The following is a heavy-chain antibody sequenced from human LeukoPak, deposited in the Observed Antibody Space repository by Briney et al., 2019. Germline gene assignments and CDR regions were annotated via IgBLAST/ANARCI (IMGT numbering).Heavy chain of an antibody. CDR1: GGTFSSYA. CDR2: INPSGGST. CDR3: ARDQRGQSKLLSRDSRDYGMDV. J-gene: IGHJ6*02. Sequence: ASVKVSCKASGGTFSSYAISWVRQAPGQGLEWMGIINPSGGSTSYAQKFQGRVTMTRDTSTSTVYMELSSLRSEDTAIYYCARDQRGQSKLLSRDSRDYGMDVWGQGTTVTVSS. V-gene: IGHV1-46*01. D-gene: IGHD3-22*01.